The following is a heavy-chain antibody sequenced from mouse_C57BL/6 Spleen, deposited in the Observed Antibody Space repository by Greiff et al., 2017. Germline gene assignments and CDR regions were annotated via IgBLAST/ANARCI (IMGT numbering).Heavy chain of an antibody. CDR1: GFTFSSYG. CDR2: ISSGGSYT. J-gene: IGHJ4*01. CDR3: ARQGGYSDMDY. V-gene: IGHV5-6*01. D-gene: IGHD2-3*01. Sequence: EVQVVESGGDLVKPGGSLKLSCAASGFTFSSYGMSWVRQTPDKRLEWVATISSGGSYTYYPDSVKGRFTISRDNAKNTLYLQMSSLKSEDTAMYYCARQGGYSDMDYWGQGTSVTVSS.